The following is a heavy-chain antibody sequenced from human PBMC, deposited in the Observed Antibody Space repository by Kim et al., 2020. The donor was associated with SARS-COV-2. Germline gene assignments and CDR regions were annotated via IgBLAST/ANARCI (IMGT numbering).Heavy chain of an antibody. D-gene: IGHD3-22*01. CDR1: GGSISSYY. Sequence: SETLSLTYTVSGGSISSYYWSWIRQPPGKGLEWIGYIYYSGSTNYNPSLKSRVTISVDTSKNQFSLKLSSVTAADTAVYHCASAPGGYYDSSGDAFDIWGQGTMVTVSS. CDR2: IYYSGST. CDR3: ASAPGGYYDSSGDAFDI. J-gene: IGHJ3*02. V-gene: IGHV4-59*13.